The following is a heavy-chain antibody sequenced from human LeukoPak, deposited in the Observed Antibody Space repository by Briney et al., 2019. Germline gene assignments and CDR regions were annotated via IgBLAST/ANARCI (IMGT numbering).Heavy chain of an antibody. V-gene: IGHV4-38-2*02. CDR3: ARDRRDDYYDSSGYYDY. CDR1: GYSISSTYY. CDR2: VYYSGSH. J-gene: IGHJ4*02. D-gene: IGHD3-22*01. Sequence: SDTLSLTCTVSGYSISSTYYWGWIRQPPGKGLELVGSVYYSGSHYYNPSLKSRVTISVDTYKNQFSLKLSSVTAADTAVYYCARDRRDDYYDSSGYYDYWGQGTLVTVSS.